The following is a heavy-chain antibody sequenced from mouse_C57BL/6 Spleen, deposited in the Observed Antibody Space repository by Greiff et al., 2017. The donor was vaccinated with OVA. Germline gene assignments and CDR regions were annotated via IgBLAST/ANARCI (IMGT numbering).Heavy chain of an antibody. CDR1: GYTFTSYW. CDR2: IYPGNSDT. J-gene: IGHJ4*01. Sequence: VQLQQSGTVLARPGASVKMSCKTSGYTFTSYWMHWVKQRPGQGLEWIGAIYPGNSDTSYNQKFKGKAKLTAVTSASTAYVELSSLTNEDSAVYYCTRGGYDYDRGLYYAMDYWGQGTSVTVSS. CDR3: TRGGYDYDRGLYYAMDY. V-gene: IGHV1-5*01. D-gene: IGHD2-4*01.